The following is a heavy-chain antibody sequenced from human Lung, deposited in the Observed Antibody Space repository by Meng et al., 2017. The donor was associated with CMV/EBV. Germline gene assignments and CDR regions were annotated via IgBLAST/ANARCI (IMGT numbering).Heavy chain of an antibody. CDR2: ISYDGSNQ. Sequence: GESXKISCAASGFTFSSYAMHWVRQGPGKGLEWVAVISYDGSNQYYADSVKGRFTISRDNSKNTLYLQMNSLRAEDKAVYYCARGGYSSSSGAFDIWGQETMVTVSS. J-gene: IGHJ3*02. CDR1: GFTFSSYA. D-gene: IGHD6-6*01. V-gene: IGHV3-30-3*01. CDR3: ARGGYSSSSGAFDI.